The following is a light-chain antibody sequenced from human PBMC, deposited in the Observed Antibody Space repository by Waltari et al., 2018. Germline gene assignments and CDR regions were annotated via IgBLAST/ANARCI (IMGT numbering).Light chain of an antibody. CDR3: CSFAGYGIYV. J-gene: IGLJ1*01. V-gene: IGLV2-23*02. CDR1: NSNVDILYL. CDR2: EIS. Sequence: QSALTQPASVSGSPGQSITISCTAVNSNVDILYLVSWYQHHPGRNPRLLIYEISQRPSGISNRFSGSKSGNTASLTISGLQPEDEADYFCCSFAGYGIYVFGSGTQVSVL.